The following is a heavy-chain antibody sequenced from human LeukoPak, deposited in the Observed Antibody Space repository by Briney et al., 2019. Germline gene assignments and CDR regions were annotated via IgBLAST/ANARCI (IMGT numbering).Heavy chain of an antibody. V-gene: IGHV3-9*03. Sequence: PGGSLRLSCAASEFTIDDYAMHWVRQAPGKGLEWVSSISWNSGSIDYADSVKGRFTISRDNAKNSLYLQMNSLRTEDMALYYCAKGFSRDVYSYFDYWGQGTLVTVSS. J-gene: IGHJ4*02. D-gene: IGHD5-24*01. CDR2: ISWNSGSI. CDR1: EFTIDDYA. CDR3: AKGFSRDVYSYFDY.